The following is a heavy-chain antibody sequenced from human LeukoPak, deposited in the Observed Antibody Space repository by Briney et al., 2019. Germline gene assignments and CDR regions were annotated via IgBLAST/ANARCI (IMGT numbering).Heavy chain of an antibody. V-gene: IGHV1-18*01. Sequence: ASVKVSCKASGYTFTSYGISWVRQAPGQGLEWMGWISAYNGNTNYAQKLQGRVTMTTDTSTSTAYMELRSLRSDDTAVYYCARAFEIYCSSTSCYPTFNDYYYYYMDVWGKGTTVTVSS. CDR2: ISAYNGNT. D-gene: IGHD2-2*01. CDR3: ARAFEIYCSSTSCYPTFNDYYYYYMDV. J-gene: IGHJ6*03. CDR1: GYTFTSYG.